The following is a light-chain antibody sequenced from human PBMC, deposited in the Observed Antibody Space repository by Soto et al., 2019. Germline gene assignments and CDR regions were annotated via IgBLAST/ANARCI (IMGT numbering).Light chain of an antibody. CDR2: GAS. Sequence: EIVMTQSPVTLSVSPGERATLSCRASQSVSTNLAWYQQKPGQAPMLLIYGASTRATGIPARFSGSGSGTEFTLTISSLQSEDFAVYYCQHCNNWPLTFGGGTKVEIK. CDR3: QHCNNWPLT. J-gene: IGKJ4*01. CDR1: QSVSTN. V-gene: IGKV3-15*01.